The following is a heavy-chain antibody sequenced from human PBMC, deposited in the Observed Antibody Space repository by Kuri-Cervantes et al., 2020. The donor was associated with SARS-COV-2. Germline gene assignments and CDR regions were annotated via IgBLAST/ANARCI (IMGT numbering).Heavy chain of an antibody. CDR1: GFTFSSYW. CDR3: VRKGDS. J-gene: IGHJ4*02. V-gene: IGHV3-48*01. Sequence: GESLKISCAASGFTFSSYWMHWVRQAPGKGLEWVSYISVSGTTMYYADSVKGRFTTYRDNAKNSLYLQMNSLRADDTAVYYCVRKGDSWGQGTLVTVSS. CDR2: ISVSGTTM.